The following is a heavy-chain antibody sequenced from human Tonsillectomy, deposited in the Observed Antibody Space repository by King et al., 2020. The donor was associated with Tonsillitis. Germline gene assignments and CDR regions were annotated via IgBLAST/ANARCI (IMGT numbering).Heavy chain of an antibody. J-gene: IGHJ5*01. Sequence: VQLVESGGGVVQPGRSLRLSCVASGFTFSDYGVHWVRQAPGKGLEWVAVISYDGNRKNYLDSVKGRFTISRDNSKSTLYLQMNSLRVEDTAVYYCARGLLYSSAWGIDSWGQGTLVTVSS. CDR2: ISYDGNRK. CDR3: ARGLLYSSAWGIDS. CDR1: GFTFSDYG. D-gene: IGHD6-19*01. V-gene: IGHV3-30*19.